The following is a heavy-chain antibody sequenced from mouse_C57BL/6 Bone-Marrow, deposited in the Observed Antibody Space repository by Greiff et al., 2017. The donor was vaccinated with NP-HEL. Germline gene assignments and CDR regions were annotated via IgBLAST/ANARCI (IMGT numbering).Heavy chain of an antibody. CDR1: GYTFTDYY. CDR2: INPNNGGT. J-gene: IGHJ1*03. Sequence: EVQLQQSGPELVKPGASVKISCKASGYTFTDYYMNWVKQSHGKSLEWIGDINPNNGGTSYNQKFKGKATLTVDKSSSTAYMELRSLTSEDSAVYYCAREGLYYYGSSPYWYFDVWGTGTTVTVSS. D-gene: IGHD1-1*01. CDR3: AREGLYYYGSSPYWYFDV. V-gene: IGHV1-26*01.